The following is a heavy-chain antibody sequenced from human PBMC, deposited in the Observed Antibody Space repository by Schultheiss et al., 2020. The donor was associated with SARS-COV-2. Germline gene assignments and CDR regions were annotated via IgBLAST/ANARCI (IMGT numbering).Heavy chain of an antibody. CDR2: ISSSSSYI. J-gene: IGHJ4*02. V-gene: IGHV3-21*05. Sequence: GGSLRLSCAASGFTFSSYSMNWVRQAPGKGLEWVSYISSSSSYIYYADSVKGRFTISRDNAKNSLYLQMNSLRAEDTAVYYCARDFNGDYPFDYWGQGTLVTVSS. CDR3: ARDFNGDYPFDY. CDR1: GFTFSSYS. D-gene: IGHD4-17*01.